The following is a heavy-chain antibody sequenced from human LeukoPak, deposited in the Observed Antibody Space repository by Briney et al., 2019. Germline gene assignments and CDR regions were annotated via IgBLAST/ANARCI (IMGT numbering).Heavy chain of an antibody. CDR2: ISSSSSYI. J-gene: IGHJ5*02. Sequence: GGSLRLSCAASGFTFSSYSMNWVRQAPGKGLEWVSSISSSSSYIYYADSVKGRFTISRGNAKNSLYLQMNSLRAEDTAVYYCARDPIDSSGYYVFDPWGQGTLVTVSS. CDR3: ARDPIDSSGYYVFDP. D-gene: IGHD3-22*01. V-gene: IGHV3-21*04. CDR1: GFTFSSYS.